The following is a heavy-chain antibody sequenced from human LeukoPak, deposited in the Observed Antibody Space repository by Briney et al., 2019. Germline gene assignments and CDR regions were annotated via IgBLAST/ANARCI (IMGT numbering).Heavy chain of an antibody. J-gene: IGHJ4*02. D-gene: IGHD6-19*01. V-gene: IGHV3-74*01. Sequence: GGSLRLSCAASGFIFSSYWMHWVRHAPGKGLAWVSRINTDGSSTSYADSVKGRFTISRDNAKNTLCLQMNSLRAEDAAVYYCARILDSAWGELGYWGQGTLVTVSS. CDR1: GFIFSSYW. CDR3: ARILDSAWGELGY. CDR2: INTDGSST.